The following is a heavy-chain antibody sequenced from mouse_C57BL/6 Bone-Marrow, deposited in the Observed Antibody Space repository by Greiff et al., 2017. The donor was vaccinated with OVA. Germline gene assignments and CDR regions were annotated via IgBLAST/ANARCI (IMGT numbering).Heavy chain of an antibody. CDR1: GFTFNTYA. CDR3: VRENDYGGGYYAMDY. V-gene: IGHV10-3*01. D-gene: IGHD2-4*01. J-gene: IGHJ4*01. Sequence: EVQGVESGGGLVQPKGSLKLSCAASGFTFNTYAMHWVRQAPGKGLEWVARIRSKSSNYATYYADSVKDRFTISRDDSQSMLYLQMNNLKTEDTAMYYCVRENDYGGGYYAMDYWGQGTSVTVSS. CDR2: IRSKSSNYAT.